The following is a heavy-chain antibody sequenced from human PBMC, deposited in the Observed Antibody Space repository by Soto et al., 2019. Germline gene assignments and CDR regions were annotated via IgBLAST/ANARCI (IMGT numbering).Heavy chain of an antibody. Sequence: VQLVQSGAEVKKPGSSVKVSCKACGGTFSSYAISWVRQAPGQGLEWMGGIIPIFGTANYAQKFQGRVTITADESTSTAYMELSSLRSEDTAVYYCASLPPLRYFDLEHTNWGQGTLVTVSS. CDR2: IIPIFGTA. V-gene: IGHV1-69*01. D-gene: IGHD3-9*01. CDR1: GGTFSSYA. J-gene: IGHJ4*02. CDR3: ASLPPLRYFDLEHTN.